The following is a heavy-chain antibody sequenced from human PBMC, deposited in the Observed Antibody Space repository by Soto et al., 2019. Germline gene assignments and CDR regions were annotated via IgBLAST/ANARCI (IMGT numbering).Heavy chain of an antibody. V-gene: IGHV1-69*12. J-gene: IGHJ5*02. CDR3: ARALDDYGDFYWFDP. CDR1: GGTFSSYA. CDR2: IIPIFGTA. Sequence: QVQLVQSGAEVKKPGSSVKVSCKASGGTFSSYAISWVRQAPGQGLEWMGGIIPIFGTANYAQKFQGRVTITADGSTSAAYLEPGSLRSDDTSVYYCARALDDYGDFYWFDPWGQGTLVTVSS. D-gene: IGHD4-17*01.